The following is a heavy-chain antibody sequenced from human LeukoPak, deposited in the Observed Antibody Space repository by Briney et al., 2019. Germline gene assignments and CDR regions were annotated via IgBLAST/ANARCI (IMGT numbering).Heavy chain of an antibody. Sequence: GGSLRLSCAASGFIVSDNYMSWVRQAPGKGLEWVSYIYSGGSTFYADSVKGRFTTSRDNSKNTLYLQMNSLRAEDTAVYYCARAFDYRFDYWGQGTLVTVSS. J-gene: IGHJ4*02. D-gene: IGHD4-11*01. V-gene: IGHV3-53*01. CDR1: GFIVSDNY. CDR2: IYSGGST. CDR3: ARAFDYRFDY.